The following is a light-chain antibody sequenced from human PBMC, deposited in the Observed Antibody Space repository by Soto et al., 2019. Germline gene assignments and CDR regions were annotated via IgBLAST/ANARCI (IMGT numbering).Light chain of an antibody. Sequence: DIQMTQSPSTLSASVGDRVTLTCRASQSISNWLAWYQQKPGKAPKLLIHKASTLESGVPSRFSASGSGTEFTLTISSLQPDDFATYYCQQYYIYWTFGQGTKVEIK. CDR1: QSISNW. CDR3: QQYYIYWT. CDR2: KAS. J-gene: IGKJ1*01. V-gene: IGKV1-5*03.